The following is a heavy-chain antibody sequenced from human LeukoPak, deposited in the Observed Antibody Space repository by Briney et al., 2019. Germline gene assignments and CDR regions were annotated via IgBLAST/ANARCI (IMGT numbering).Heavy chain of an antibody. J-gene: IGHJ4*02. Sequence: SETLSLTCTVSGGSISSSSYYWDWIRQPPGKGLEWIGSIYYSGSTYYNPSLKSRVTISVDKSKNQFSLKLSSVTAADTAVYYCARHDLVVTATILDYWGQGTLVTVSS. CDR3: ARHDLVVTATILDY. CDR2: IYYSGST. D-gene: IGHD2-21*02. V-gene: IGHV4-39*01. CDR1: GGSISSSSYY.